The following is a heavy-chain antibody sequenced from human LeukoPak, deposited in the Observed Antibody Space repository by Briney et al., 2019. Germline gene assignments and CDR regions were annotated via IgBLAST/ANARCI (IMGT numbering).Heavy chain of an antibody. Sequence: ASVTVSFTSSGYTFTSYEINWMRQAHGQGLEWMGWTNTNSGNIGYAQKFQGRVTMTRNTSISTAYMELSSLRSEDTAVYYCARDRYNYYGMDVWGQGTTVTVSS. V-gene: IGHV1-8*01. D-gene: IGHD3-9*01. J-gene: IGHJ6*02. CDR1: GYTFTSYE. CDR2: TNTNSGNI. CDR3: ARDRYNYYGMDV.